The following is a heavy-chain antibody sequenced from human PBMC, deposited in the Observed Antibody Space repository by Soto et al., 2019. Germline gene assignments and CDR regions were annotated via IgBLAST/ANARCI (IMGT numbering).Heavy chain of an antibody. CDR2: IYYIGST. V-gene: IGHV4-31*03. Sequence: QVQLQESGPGLVKPSQTLSLTCTVSGGSIRSGGYYWSWIRQDPGKGLEWIGYIYYIGSTYYNPSLKSRVTISVDTSKNQFSLKLSSVTAADTAVYYCARYFMVRGVMSAFDLWGQGTMVTVSS. CDR3: ARYFMVRGVMSAFDL. J-gene: IGHJ3*01. CDR1: GGSIRSGGYY. D-gene: IGHD3-10*01.